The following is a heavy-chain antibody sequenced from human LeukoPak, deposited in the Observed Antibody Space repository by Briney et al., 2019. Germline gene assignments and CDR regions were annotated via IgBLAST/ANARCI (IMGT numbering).Heavy chain of an antibody. Sequence: AGGSLRLSCAASGFTFSDYYMSWIRQAPGKGLEWVSYISSSGSTIYYADSVKGRFTISRDNAKNSLYLQMNSLRAEDTAVYYCARDSSGWFRSWFDPWGQGTLVTVSS. J-gene: IGHJ5*02. CDR2: ISSSGSTI. CDR1: GFTFSDYY. D-gene: IGHD6-19*01. CDR3: ARDSSGWFRSWFDP. V-gene: IGHV3-11*04.